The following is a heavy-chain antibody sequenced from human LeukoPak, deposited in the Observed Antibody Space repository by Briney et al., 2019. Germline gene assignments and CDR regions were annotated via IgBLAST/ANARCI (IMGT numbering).Heavy chain of an antibody. J-gene: IGHJ4*02. CDR2: IYYSGST. V-gene: IGHV4-59*01. CDR3: AREMSMVRGVIPAYYFDY. CDR1: GGSISSYY. Sequence: SETLSLTCTVSGGSISSYYWSWIRQPPGKGLEWIGYIYYSGSTNYNPSLKSRVTISVDTFKNQFSLKLSSVTAADAAVYYCAREMSMVRGVIPAYYFDYWGQGTLVTVSS. D-gene: IGHD3-10*01.